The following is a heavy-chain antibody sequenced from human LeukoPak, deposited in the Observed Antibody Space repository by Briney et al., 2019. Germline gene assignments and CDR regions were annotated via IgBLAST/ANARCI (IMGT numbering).Heavy chain of an antibody. CDR1: GGSMSPYH. J-gene: IGHJ4*02. CDR2: IYYSGST. D-gene: IGHD3-3*01. CDR3: ARHIDDFWSGYPYFDY. V-gene: IGHV4-59*08. Sequence: PSETLSLTCTVSGGSMSPYHWGWIRQPPGKGLEWTGYIYYSGSTNYNPSLKSRVTISVDTSKNQFSLKLSSVTAADTAVYYCARHIDDFWSGYPYFDYWGQGTLVTVSS.